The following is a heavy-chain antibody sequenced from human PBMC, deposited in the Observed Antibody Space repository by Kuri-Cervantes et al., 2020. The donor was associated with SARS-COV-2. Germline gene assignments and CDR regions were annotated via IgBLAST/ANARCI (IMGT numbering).Heavy chain of an antibody. CDR1: GYIFTGYY. CDR2: INLNSGGT. Sequence: ASVKVSCKASGYIFTGYYMHWVRQAPGHGLEWMGWINLNSGGTNYAQKFQGCVTMTRDTSISTAYMEVSRLRSDDTAVYYCARGPPGYHASGSYLVDCWGQGTLVTVSS. V-gene: IGHV1-2*04. D-gene: IGHD3-10*01. J-gene: IGHJ4*02. CDR3: ARGPPGYHASGSYLVDC.